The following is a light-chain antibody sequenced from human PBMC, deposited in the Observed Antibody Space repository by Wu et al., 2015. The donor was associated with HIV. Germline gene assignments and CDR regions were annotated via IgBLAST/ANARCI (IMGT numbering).Light chain of an antibody. CDR2: SAS. V-gene: IGKV3-20*01. CDR1: QSVTGTN. CDR3: QHYGNSYT. Sequence: EIVLTQSPGTLSLSPGERATLSCRASQSVTGTNLAWYQHKPGQAPRLLIYSASSRATDIPDRFSGGGSGTDFTLTISGLEPEDFAVYYCQHYGNSYTFGQGTKVGDQT. J-gene: IGKJ2*01.